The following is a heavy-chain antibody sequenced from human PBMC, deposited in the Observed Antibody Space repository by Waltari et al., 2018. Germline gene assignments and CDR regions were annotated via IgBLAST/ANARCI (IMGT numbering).Heavy chain of an antibody. Sequence: QLQLQESGPGLVKPSETLSLTCTVSGGSISSSSYYWGWIRQPPGKGLEWIGSIYYSGSTYYNPSLKSRVTISVDTSKNQFSLKLSSVTAADTAVYYCARGSGGTVTLDYWGQGTLVTVSS. CDR3: ARGSGGTVTLDY. J-gene: IGHJ4*02. CDR1: GGSISSSSYY. CDR2: IYYSGST. V-gene: IGHV4-39*07. D-gene: IGHD4-17*01.